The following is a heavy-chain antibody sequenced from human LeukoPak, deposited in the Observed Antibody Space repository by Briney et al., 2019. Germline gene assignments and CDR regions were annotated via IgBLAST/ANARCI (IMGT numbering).Heavy chain of an antibody. CDR2: ISWNSINI. CDR3: AKDYRDAFDI. CDR1: GFSFDDYA. Sequence: PGGSLRLSCAASGFSFDDYAMYWVRQAPGKGLEWVSTISWNSINIDYADSVKGRFTISRDNSKNTLYLQMNSLRAEDTAVYYCAKDYRDAFDIWGQGTMVTVSS. D-gene: IGHD4-11*01. J-gene: IGHJ3*02. V-gene: IGHV3-9*01.